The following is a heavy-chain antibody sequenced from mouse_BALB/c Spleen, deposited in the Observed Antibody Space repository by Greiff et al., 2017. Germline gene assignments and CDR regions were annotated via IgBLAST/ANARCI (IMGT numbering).Heavy chain of an antibody. V-gene: IGHV7-3*02. CDR3: ARDRGFSFDY. J-gene: IGHJ2*01. CDR2: IRNKANGYTT. CDR1: GFTFTDYY. Sequence: EVKLVESGGGLVQPGGSLRLSCATSGFTFTDYYMSWVRQPPGKALEWLGFIRNKANGYTTEYSASVKGRFTISRDNSQNILYLQMNTLRAEDSATYYCARDRGFSFDYWGQGTTLTVSS.